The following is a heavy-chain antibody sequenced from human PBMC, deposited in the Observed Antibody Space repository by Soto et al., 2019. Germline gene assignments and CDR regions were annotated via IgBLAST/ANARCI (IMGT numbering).Heavy chain of an antibody. CDR1: GASISRTGFH. J-gene: IGHJ4*02. CDR3: SRQGSGHTFDY. CDR2: VYESVNT. Sequence: QVHLQESGPGLVRPSETLSLTCAVSGASISRTGFHWGWIRQPPGQGLEWIGSVYESVNTYYNSSLRSRVTISVDTSKNQFSLELKSVTAADTAVYYCSRQGSGHTFDYWGQGTLVTVSS. V-gene: IGHV4-39*01. D-gene: IGHD3-10*01.